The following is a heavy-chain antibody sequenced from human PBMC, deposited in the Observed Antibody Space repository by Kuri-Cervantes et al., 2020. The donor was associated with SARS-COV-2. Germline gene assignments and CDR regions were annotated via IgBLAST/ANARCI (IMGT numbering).Heavy chain of an antibody. Sequence: ASVKVSCKASGYTFTGYYMHWVRQAPGQGLEWMGWINPNSGGTNDAQKFQGRVTMTRDTSISTAYMELSRLRSDDTAVYYCARDLMTTVTTGAFDIWGQGTMVTVSS. V-gene: IGHV1-2*02. CDR1: GYTFTGYY. J-gene: IGHJ3*02. CDR3: ARDLMTTVTTGAFDI. D-gene: IGHD4-17*01. CDR2: INPNSGGT.